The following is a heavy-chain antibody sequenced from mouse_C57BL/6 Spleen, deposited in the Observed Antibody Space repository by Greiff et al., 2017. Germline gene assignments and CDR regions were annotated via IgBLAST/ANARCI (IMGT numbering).Heavy chain of an antibody. J-gene: IGHJ4*01. V-gene: IGHV5-4*01. Sequence: EVMLVESGGGLVKPGGSLKLSCAASGFTFSSYAMSWVRQTPEQRLEWVATISDGGSYTYYPDNVKGRFTISRDSDKNNLYLQMSHLKSEDTARYYGAREGGSSRDAMDDWGQGTSVTV. D-gene: IGHD1-1*01. CDR1: GFTFSSYA. CDR3: AREGGSSRDAMDD. CDR2: ISDGGSYT.